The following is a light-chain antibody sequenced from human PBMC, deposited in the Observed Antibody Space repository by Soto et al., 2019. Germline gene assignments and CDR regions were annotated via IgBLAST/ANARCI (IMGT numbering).Light chain of an antibody. V-gene: IGLV1-44*01. CDR1: SSNIGSNT. CDR2: SNN. CDR3: AAWDDSLNGQV. Sequence: QAVVTQPPSASGTPGQRVTISCSGSSSNIGSNTVNWYQQLPGTAPKLLMYSNNQRPSGVPDRFSGSKSGTSASLAISGLQSEDEADYYCAAWDDSLNGQVFGGGTKLTVL. J-gene: IGLJ2*01.